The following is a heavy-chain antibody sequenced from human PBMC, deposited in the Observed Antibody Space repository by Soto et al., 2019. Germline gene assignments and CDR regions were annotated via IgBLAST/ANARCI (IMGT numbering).Heavy chain of an antibody. CDR2: ISSSSSYI. CDR3: ARSPNYYGSGSYPDY. CDR1: GFTFSSYS. D-gene: IGHD3-10*01. Sequence: EVQLVKSGGGLVKPGGSLRLSCAASGFTFSSYSMNWVRQAPGKGLEWVSSISSSSSYIYYADSVKGRFTISRDNAKNSLYLQMNSLRAEDTAVYYCARSPNYYGSGSYPDYWGQGTLVTVSS. J-gene: IGHJ4*02. V-gene: IGHV3-21*01.